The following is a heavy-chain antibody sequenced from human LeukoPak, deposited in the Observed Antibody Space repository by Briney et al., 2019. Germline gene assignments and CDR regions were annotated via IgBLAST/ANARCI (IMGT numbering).Heavy chain of an antibody. CDR3: ARGKGMATATAFDY. CDR2: IIPIFGTA. Sequence: ASVKVSCKASGDTFSSYAISWVRQAPGQGLEWMGGIIPIFGTANYAQKFQGRVTITADESTSTAYMELSSLRSEDTAVYYCARGKGMATATAFDYWGQGTLVTVSS. D-gene: IGHD5-24*01. V-gene: IGHV1-69*01. J-gene: IGHJ4*02. CDR1: GDTFSSYA.